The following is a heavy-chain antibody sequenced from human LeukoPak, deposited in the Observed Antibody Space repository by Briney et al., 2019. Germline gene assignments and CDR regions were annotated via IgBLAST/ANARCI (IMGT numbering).Heavy chain of an antibody. J-gene: IGHJ6*04. Sequence: GGSLRLSCAASGFTFSSYEMNWVRQAPGKGLEWVSYISSSGSTMYYADSVKSRFTISRDNAKNSLYLQMNSLRAEDTAVYYCAREGTTGTTHYYYGMDVWGKGTTVTVSS. CDR1: GFTFSSYE. D-gene: IGHD1-1*01. CDR3: AREGTTGTTHYYYGMDV. V-gene: IGHV3-48*03. CDR2: ISSSGSTM.